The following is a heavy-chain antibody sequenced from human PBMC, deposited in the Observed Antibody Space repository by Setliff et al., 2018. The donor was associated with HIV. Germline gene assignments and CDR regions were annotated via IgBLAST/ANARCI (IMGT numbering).Heavy chain of an antibody. CDR1: GGSFRDYY. D-gene: IGHD5-18*01. V-gene: IGHV4-34*01. J-gene: IGHJ4*02. CDR3: AILRGYSYGYFFDY. CDR2: IDHSGST. Sequence: PSETLSLTCAVYGGSFRDYYWSWIRQPPGKGLEWIGEIDHSGSTNYNPSLKSRVTISIDTSKNQFSLKMSSVTAADTAVYYCAILRGYSYGYFFDYWGQGMLVTVSS.